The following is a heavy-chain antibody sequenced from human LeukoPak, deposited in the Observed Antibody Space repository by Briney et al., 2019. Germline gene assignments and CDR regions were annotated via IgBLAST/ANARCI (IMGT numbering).Heavy chain of an antibody. J-gene: IGHJ6*02. CDR1: GFTVSSHY. CDR3: ARDLPIPKYGMDV. Sequence: GGSLRLSCAASGFTVSSHYMNWVRQAPGKGLEWVSVIYSGDSTYYADSVKGRFTISRDNSKITLYLQMNSLRVEDTAVYYCARDLPIPKYGMDVWGQGTTVTVSS. V-gene: IGHV3-53*05. CDR2: IYSGDST. D-gene: IGHD2-21*01.